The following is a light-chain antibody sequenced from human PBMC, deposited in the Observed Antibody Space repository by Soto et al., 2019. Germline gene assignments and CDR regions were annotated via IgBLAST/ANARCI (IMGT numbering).Light chain of an antibody. V-gene: IGKV3-15*01. CDR3: QQYNDWPQT. CDR1: QSVSST. CDR2: GAS. Sequence: EIVMTQSPATLSVSPGERATLSCRASQSVSSTLARYQQKPGQAPRLLIYGASTRATGIPARFSGSGSGTEFTLSISSLQSEDFAVYYCQQYNDWPQTFGQGTKVDIK. J-gene: IGKJ1*01.